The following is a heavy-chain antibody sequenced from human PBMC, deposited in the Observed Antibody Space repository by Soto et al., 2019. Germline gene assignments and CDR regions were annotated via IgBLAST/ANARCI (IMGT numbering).Heavy chain of an antibody. CDR2: ISSSSSYI. J-gene: IGHJ5*02. Sequence: EVQLVESGGGLVKPGGSLRLSCAASGFTFSSYSMNWVHQAPGKGLEWVSSISSSSSYIYYADSVKGRFTISRDNAKNSLYLQMNSLRAEDTAVYYCARDPVDTAYNNWFDPWGQGTLVTVSS. V-gene: IGHV3-21*01. CDR3: ARDPVDTAYNNWFDP. CDR1: GFTFSSYS. D-gene: IGHD5-18*01.